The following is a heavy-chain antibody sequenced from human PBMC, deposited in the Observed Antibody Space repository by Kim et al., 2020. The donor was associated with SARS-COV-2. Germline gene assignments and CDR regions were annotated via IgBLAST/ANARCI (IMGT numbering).Heavy chain of an antibody. V-gene: IGHV4-34*01. D-gene: IGHD5-12*01. Sequence: NPSLKSRVTISVDTSKNQFSLKLSSVTAADTAVYYCASVSGYDSYYFDYWGQGTLVTVSS. J-gene: IGHJ4*02. CDR3: ASVSGYDSYYFDY.